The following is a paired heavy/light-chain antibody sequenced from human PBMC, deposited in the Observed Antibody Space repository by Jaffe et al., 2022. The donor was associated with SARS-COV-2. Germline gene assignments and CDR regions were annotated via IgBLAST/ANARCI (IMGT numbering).Light chain of an antibody. CDR1: QSVFHTSKNKNY. V-gene: IGKV4-1*01. CDR2: WAS. CDR3: QQYYATRT. J-gene: IGKJ1*01. Sequence: DIVMTQSPDSLAVSLGERATINCKSSQSVFHTSKNKNYLAWYQQKPGQPPKLIISWASTRESGVPDRFSGSGSGTDFTLTISSLQAEDVAIYFCQQYYATRTFGQGTKVEIE.
Heavy chain of an antibody. CDR3: ARDVTPYDSRNFYDYYYYMDV. V-gene: IGHV3-7*01. J-gene: IGHJ6*03. D-gene: IGHD3-22*01. CDR2: IMQDGGEK. CDR1: GFTFTRHW. Sequence: EVQLVESGGGLVQPGGSLRLSCVASGFTFTRHWMSWVRQAPGKGLEWVANIMQDGGEKYYADSVKGRFTISRDNARNSVFLQMNSLRAEDTAVYFCARDVTPYDSRNFYDYYYYMDVWGKGTTVTVSS.